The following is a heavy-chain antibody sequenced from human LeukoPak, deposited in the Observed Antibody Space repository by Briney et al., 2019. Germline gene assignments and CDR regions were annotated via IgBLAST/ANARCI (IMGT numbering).Heavy chain of an antibody. CDR2: ISAYNGNT. V-gene: IGHV1-18*01. D-gene: IGHD2-2*01. CDR1: GYTFTSYG. J-gene: IGHJ4*02. CDR3: AREANPAAPFDY. Sequence: ASVKDSCQASGYTFTSYGISWVRQAPGQGLEWMGWISAYNGNTNYAQKLQGRVTMTTDTSTSTAYMELRSLRSDDTAVYYCAREANPAAPFDYWGQGTLVTVSS.